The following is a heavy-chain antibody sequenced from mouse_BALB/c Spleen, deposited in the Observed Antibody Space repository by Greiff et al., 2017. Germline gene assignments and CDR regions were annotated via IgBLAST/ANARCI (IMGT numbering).Heavy chain of an antibody. CDR3: ANLLYYGSSPWFAY. D-gene: IGHD1-1*01. CDR1: GYTFTSYT. Sequence: QVHVKQSGAELARPGASVKMSCKASGYTFTSYTMHWVKQRPGQGLEWIGYINPSSGYTNYNQKFKDKATLTADKSSSTAYMQLSSLTSEDSAVYYCANLLYYGSSPWFAYWGQGTLVTVSA. V-gene: IGHV1-4*01. J-gene: IGHJ3*01. CDR2: INPSSGYT.